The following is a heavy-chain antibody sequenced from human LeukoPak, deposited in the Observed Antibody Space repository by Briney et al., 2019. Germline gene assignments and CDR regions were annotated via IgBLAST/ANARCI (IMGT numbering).Heavy chain of an antibody. D-gene: IGHD4-17*01. Sequence: PSETLSLTCTVSGGSISSYYWSWIRQPAAKGLEWIGRIYTSGSTNYNPSLKSRVTMSVDTSKNQFSLKLSSAPAADPAVYYCARDYSTVTTWGYYYYMDVWGKGTTVTVSS. J-gene: IGHJ6*03. V-gene: IGHV4-4*07. CDR1: GGSISSYY. CDR2: IYTSGST. CDR3: ARDYSTVTTWGYYYYMDV.